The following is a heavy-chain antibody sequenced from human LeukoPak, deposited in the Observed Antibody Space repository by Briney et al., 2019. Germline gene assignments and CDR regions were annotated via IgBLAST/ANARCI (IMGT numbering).Heavy chain of an antibody. V-gene: IGHV3-21*01. CDR3: ARCLAAGGLDAFDI. CDR1: GFTFSSYS. Sequence: PGGSLRLSCAASGFTFSSYSMNWVRQAPGKGLEWVSSISSSSSYIYYADSVKGRFTISRDNAKNSLYLQMNSLRAEDTAVYYCARCLAAGGLDAFDIWGQGTMVTVSS. J-gene: IGHJ3*02. D-gene: IGHD6-13*01. CDR2: ISSSSSYI.